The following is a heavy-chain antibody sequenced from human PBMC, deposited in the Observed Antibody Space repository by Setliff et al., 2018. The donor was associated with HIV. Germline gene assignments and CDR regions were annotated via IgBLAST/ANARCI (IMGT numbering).Heavy chain of an antibody. J-gene: IGHJ4*02. CDR2: LYYSGST. Sequence: SETLSLTCTVSGDSISSSSYYWGWIRQSPGKGLEWIGSLYYSGSTYYNPSLKSRVTLLIDTSKNQFSLRLRSVTAADTALYSCARGLGSGSGPFDYWGQGILVTVSS. CDR3: ARGLGSGSGPFDY. V-gene: IGHV4-39*02. CDR1: GDSISSSSYY. D-gene: IGHD6-19*01.